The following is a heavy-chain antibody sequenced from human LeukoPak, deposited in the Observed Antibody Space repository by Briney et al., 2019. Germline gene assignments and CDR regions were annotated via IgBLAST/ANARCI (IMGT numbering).Heavy chain of an antibody. CDR1: GYTFTSYD. CDR3: AREGGPAAHND. J-gene: IGHJ4*02. V-gene: IGHV1-8*01. D-gene: IGHD2-2*01. Sequence: ASVKVSCKASGYTFTSYDINWVRQATGQGLEWMGWMNPNSGNTGYAQKFQGRVTITADESTSTAYMELSSLRSEDTAVYYCAREGGPAAHNDWGQGTLVTVSS. CDR2: MNPNSGNT.